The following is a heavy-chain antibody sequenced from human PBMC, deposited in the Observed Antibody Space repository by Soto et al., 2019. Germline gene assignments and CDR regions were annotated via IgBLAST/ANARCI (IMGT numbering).Heavy chain of an antibody. D-gene: IGHD6-19*01. J-gene: IGHJ4*02. CDR3: ARYLIAVAGTPSDC. Sequence: GGSLRLSCSASGFSFSSYWMHWVRQAPGKGLVWVSPINSDGSSTSYADSVKGRFTISRDNAKNTLYLQMNSLRAEDTAVYYCARYLIAVAGTPSDCWGKGTLVTDAS. CDR1: GFSFSSYW. CDR2: INSDGSST. V-gene: IGHV3-74*01.